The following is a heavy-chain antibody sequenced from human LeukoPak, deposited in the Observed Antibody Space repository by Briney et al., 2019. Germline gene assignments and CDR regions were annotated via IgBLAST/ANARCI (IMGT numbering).Heavy chain of an antibody. CDR3: ARDSVPRERSFDI. V-gene: IGHV4-59*12. D-gene: IGHD5-24*01. J-gene: IGHJ3*02. CDR1: GGSISSYY. Sequence: SETLSLTCTVSGGSISSYYWSWIRQPPRKGLEWIGYVFYSGSINYNPSLKSRVTISIDASKNQFSLKLSSVTAADTAVYYCARDSVPRERSFDIWGQGTMVTVSS. CDR2: VFYSGSI.